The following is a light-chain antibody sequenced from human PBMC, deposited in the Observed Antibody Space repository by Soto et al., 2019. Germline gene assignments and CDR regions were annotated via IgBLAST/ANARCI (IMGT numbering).Light chain of an antibody. CDR3: HQYGSTPRT. Sequence: EIVLTQSPGTLSLSPGERATLSCRASQSVSSSYLAWYQQKPGQAPRLLIYGASSRATGIPDRFSGSGSGTDFTLTISRLEPEDSAVYYCHQYGSTPRTFGQGTEVEIK. V-gene: IGKV3-20*01. CDR2: GAS. J-gene: IGKJ1*01. CDR1: QSVSSSY.